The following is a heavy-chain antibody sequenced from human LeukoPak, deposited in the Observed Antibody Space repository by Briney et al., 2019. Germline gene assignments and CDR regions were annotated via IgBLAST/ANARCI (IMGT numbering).Heavy chain of an antibody. CDR3: ARHQEASLRHFDWSRISGNFDY. J-gene: IGHJ4*02. V-gene: IGHV3-7*01. CDR1: GFTFRSYA. D-gene: IGHD3-9*01. CDR2: IKQDGSEK. Sequence: PGGSLRLSCAASGFTFRSYAMSWVRQAPGKGLEWVANIKQDGSEKYYVDSVKGRFTISRDNAKNSLYLQMNSLRAEDTAVYYCARHQEASLRHFDWSRISGNFDYWGQGTLVTVSS.